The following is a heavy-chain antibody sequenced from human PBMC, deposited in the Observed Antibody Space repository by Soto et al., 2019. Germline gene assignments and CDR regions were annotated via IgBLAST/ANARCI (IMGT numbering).Heavy chain of an antibody. V-gene: IGHV1-18*01. CDR2: ISAYNGNT. CDR3: VVAAQPYYFDS. Sequence: QVQLVQSGAEVKKPGASVKVSCKASGYTFTSYGISWVRQAPGQGLEWMGWISAYNGNTNYAQKLQGRVTMTTDTSTSTAYMKVRSLRSDATAVYYCVVAAQPYYFDSWGQGTLVTVSS. J-gene: IGHJ4*02. D-gene: IGHD2-15*01. CDR1: GYTFTSYG.